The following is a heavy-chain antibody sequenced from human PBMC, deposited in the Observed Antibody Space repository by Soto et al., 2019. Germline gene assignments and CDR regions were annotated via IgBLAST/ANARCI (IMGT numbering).Heavy chain of an antibody. CDR1: SGSIRNNY. V-gene: IGHV4-59*01. CDR2: IYYSGST. Sequence: SETLSLTCTVSSGSIRNNYWSWMRQSPGKTLEWIGYIYYSGSTNYNLFLESPVTISVDTSKNLFSLKLSSVTAAATAVYYCARALVGANARWFEHLGQGALVTVSS. J-gene: IGHJ5*02. D-gene: IGHD1-26*01. CDR3: ARALVGANARWFEH.